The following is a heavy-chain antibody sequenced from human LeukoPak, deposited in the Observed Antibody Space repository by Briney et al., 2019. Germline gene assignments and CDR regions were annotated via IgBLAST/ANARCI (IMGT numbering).Heavy chain of an antibody. CDR3: AKVGIIVGAKGPFDY. V-gene: IGHV3-53*01. J-gene: IGHJ4*02. CDR2: IYSGGST. CDR1: GFTVSSNY. D-gene: IGHD1-26*01. Sequence: GGSLRLSCAASGFTVSSNYMSWVHQAPGKGLEWVSVIYSGGSTYYADSVKGRFTISRDNSKNTLYLQMNSLRAEDTAVYYCAKVGIIVGAKGPFDYWGQGTLVTVSS.